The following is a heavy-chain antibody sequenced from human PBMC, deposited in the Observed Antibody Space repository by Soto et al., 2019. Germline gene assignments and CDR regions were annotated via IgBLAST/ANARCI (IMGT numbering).Heavy chain of an antibody. CDR2: IRDSGGNT. CDR1: GFSSSSYA. V-gene: IGHV3-23*01. J-gene: IGHJ6*02. CDR3: AKSGGFSGYDWRGYYYYGMDV. Sequence: EVQLLESGGGLKQPGESLRLSCAASGFSSSSYAMSWVRQAPGKGLEWVSGIRDSGGNTYYADSVKGRFTISRDNSKNTVYLQMNSLRAEDTAVYYCAKSGGFSGYDWRGYYYYGMDVWGQGTTVTVSS. D-gene: IGHD5-12*01.